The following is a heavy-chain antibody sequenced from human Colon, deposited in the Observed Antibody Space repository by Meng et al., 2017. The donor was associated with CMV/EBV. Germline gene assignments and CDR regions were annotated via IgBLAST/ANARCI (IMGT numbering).Heavy chain of an antibody. V-gene: IGHV3-7*01. CDR3: AREGYGIAVAGSDY. CDR1: EFTFSAYW. D-gene: IGHD6-19*01. CDR2: IKEDGVEK. Sequence: GESLKISCAASEFTFSAYWMSWVRQAPGKGLEWVATIKEDGVEKFYVDSVKGRFTISRDNAKNSLYLQMNSLRAEDTAVYYCAREGYGIAVAGSDYWGQGTLVTVSS. J-gene: IGHJ4*02.